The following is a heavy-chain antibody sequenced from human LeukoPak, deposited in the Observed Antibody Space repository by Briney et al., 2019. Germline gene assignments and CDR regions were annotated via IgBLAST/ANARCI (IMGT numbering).Heavy chain of an antibody. D-gene: IGHD2-15*01. CDR2: ISGSGGST. Sequence: GGSLRLSCAASGLTFSSYAMSWVRQAPGKGLEWVSAISGSGGSTYYADSVKGRFTISRDNSKNTLYLQMNSLRAEDTAAYYCAKGVVVAATGYFQHWGEGTLVTVSS. CDR1: GLTFSSYA. J-gene: IGHJ1*01. V-gene: IGHV3-23*01. CDR3: AKGVVVAATGYFQH.